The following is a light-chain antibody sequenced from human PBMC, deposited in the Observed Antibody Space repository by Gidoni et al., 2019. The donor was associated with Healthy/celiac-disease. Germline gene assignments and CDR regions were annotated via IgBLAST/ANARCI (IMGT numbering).Light chain of an antibody. V-gene: IGKV3-20*01. CDR3: QQYGSSPRT. CDR2: GAS. CDR1: QSVSSSY. J-gene: IGKJ1*01. Sequence: EIVLTQSPGTLSLSAGERATLSCRASQSVSSSYLAWYQQKPGQAPRLLIYGASSRATGIPDRFSGSGSGTDFTLTISRLEPEDSAVYYCQQYGSSPRTFGQGTKVEIK.